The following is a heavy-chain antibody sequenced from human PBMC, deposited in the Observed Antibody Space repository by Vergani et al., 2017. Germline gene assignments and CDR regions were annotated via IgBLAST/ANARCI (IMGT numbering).Heavy chain of an antibody. V-gene: IGHV4-61*01. CDR1: GASVNRANYY. CDR3: ARVVVATIRMDV. Sequence: QVQLQESGPGLVKPSETLSLTCTVSGASVNRANYYWSWIRQTPGTGLEWIGFIYHSGGTSYSPSLKSRVTISLDTSKNQFSLKLSSVTAADTAVYYCARVVVATIRMDVWGKGTTVTVSS. CDR2: IYHSGGT. J-gene: IGHJ6*04. D-gene: IGHD5-12*01.